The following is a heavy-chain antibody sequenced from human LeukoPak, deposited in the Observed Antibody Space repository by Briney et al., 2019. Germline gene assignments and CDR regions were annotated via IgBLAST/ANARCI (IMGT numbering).Heavy chain of an antibody. CDR1: GFTFSGYT. CDR3: ARDIHDSSGYYYDY. V-gene: IGHV3-23*01. Sequence: PGGSLRLSCVASGFTFSGYTMSWVRQAPGKGLEWISAVSASGDKTYYADSVKGRFTVSRDNSKDTLYPQMKSLRAEDTALYYCARDIHDSSGYYYDYWGQGTLVTVSS. D-gene: IGHD3-22*01. CDR2: VSASGDKT. J-gene: IGHJ4*02.